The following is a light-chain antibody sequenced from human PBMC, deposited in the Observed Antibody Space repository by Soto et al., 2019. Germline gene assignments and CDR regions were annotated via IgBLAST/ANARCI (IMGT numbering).Light chain of an antibody. Sequence: DIQMTQSPSTLSASVGDRGTITCRASQSISSWLAWYQQKPGKAPKLLIYDASSLESGVPSRFSGSGSGTEFTLTISSLQPDDFATYYCQQYNSYSPTFGGGTKVDIK. CDR2: DAS. J-gene: IGKJ4*01. CDR3: QQYNSYSPT. CDR1: QSISSW. V-gene: IGKV1-5*01.